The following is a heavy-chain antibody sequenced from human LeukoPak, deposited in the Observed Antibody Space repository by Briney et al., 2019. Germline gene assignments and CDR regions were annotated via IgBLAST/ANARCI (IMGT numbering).Heavy chain of an antibody. J-gene: IGHJ4*02. CDR1: GYTFNSYP. D-gene: IGHD6-13*01. V-gene: IGHV7-4-1*02. CDR3: ARIQDSSIYYYFDY. Sequence: ASVKVSCKASGYTFNSYPMNWVRQAPGQGLEWMGWINTNTGNPTYAQGFTGRFVFSLGASVRTAYLQISSLKAEDTAVYYCARIQDSSIYYYFDYWGQGTLVTVSS. CDR2: INTNTGNP.